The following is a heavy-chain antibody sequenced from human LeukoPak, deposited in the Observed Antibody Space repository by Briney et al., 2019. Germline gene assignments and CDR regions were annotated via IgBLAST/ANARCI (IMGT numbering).Heavy chain of an antibody. CDR3: ARDYYDSSGYYYVFAY. Sequence: ASVKVSCKASDYTFTNYGVSWVRQAPRQGLEWMGWISAYNGNTNQAQKLQGRVTMTTDTSTRTAYMELRSLRSDDTAVYYCARDYYDSSGYYYVFAYWGQGTLVTVSS. J-gene: IGHJ4*02. CDR1: DYTFTNYG. D-gene: IGHD3-22*01. CDR2: ISAYNGNT. V-gene: IGHV1-18*01.